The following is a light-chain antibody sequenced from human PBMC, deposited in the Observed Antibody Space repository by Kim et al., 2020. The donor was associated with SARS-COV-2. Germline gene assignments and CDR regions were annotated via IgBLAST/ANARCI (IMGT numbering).Light chain of an antibody. J-gene: IGKJ4*01. CDR1: QGITNY. CDR3: QQYYRYPVS. CDR2: SVS. Sequence: DIQMTQSPSSLSASVGDRVIITCRASQGITNYLAWFQQKPGKAPKSLIHSVSSLESGVPSRFSGSGFGTDFTLTIDSLQPEDFATYCYQQYYRYPVSFGGGTKVDIK. V-gene: IGKV1-16*01.